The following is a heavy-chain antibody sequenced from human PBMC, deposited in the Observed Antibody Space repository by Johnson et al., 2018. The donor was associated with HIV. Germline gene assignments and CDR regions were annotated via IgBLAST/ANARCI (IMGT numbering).Heavy chain of an antibody. CDR1: GFTFSSYW. CDR2: IKQDGSEK. D-gene: IGHD3-22*01. V-gene: IGHV3-7*03. J-gene: IGHJ3*01. CDR3: ARVAYYYDTSGYLTRPRAFDV. Sequence: VQLVESGGGVVQPGRSLRLSCAASGFTFSSYWMNWVRQAPGKGLEWVASIKQDGSEKYYVDSVKGRFTLSRANANNSLYVQMNSLRAEDTALYYCARVAYYYDTSGYLTRPRAFDVWGQGTMVTVSS.